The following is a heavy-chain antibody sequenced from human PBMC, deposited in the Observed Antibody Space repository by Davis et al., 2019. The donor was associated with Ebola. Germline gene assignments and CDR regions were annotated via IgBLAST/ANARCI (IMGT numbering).Heavy chain of an antibody. D-gene: IGHD3-22*01. CDR2: IRSKANSYAT. CDR3: TRHKDYYDSSGYYSFDY. J-gene: IGHJ4*02. CDR1: GFTFSGSA. Sequence: PGGSLRLSCAASGFTFSGSAMHWVRQASGKGLEWVGRIRSKANSYATAYAASVKGRFTISRDDSKNTAYLQMNSLKTEDTAVYYCTRHKDYYDSSGYYSFDYWGQGTLVTVSS. V-gene: IGHV3-73*01.